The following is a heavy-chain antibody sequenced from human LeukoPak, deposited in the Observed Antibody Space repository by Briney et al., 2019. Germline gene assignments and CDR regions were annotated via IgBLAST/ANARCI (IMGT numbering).Heavy chain of an antibody. J-gene: IGHJ4*02. D-gene: IGHD4-17*01. CDR2: INLYGSER. Sequence: LSHPPSGFSLPHYLMPWVRQAPGRGGAGVASINLYGSERYSLASLRGRCPISRDNAKNPLYLQMNRLTLDNQAFFYLASRLYGGYPIPLDYWGQGILVTV. CDR1: GFSLPHYL. V-gene: IGHV3-7*01. CDR3: ASRLYGGYPIPLDY.